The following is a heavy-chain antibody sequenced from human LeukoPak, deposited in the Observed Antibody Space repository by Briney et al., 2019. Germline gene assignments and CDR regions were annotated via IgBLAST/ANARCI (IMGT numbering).Heavy chain of an antibody. Sequence: KPSETLSLTCTVSGGSISSSSYYWGWIRQPPGKGLEWIGSIYYSGSTNYNPSLKSRVTISVDTSKNQFSLKLSSVTAADTAVYYCARVSYSSGWYDDYFDYWGQGTLVTVSS. J-gene: IGHJ4*02. V-gene: IGHV4-39*07. CDR2: IYYSGST. D-gene: IGHD6-19*01. CDR1: GGSISSSSYY. CDR3: ARVSYSSGWYDDYFDY.